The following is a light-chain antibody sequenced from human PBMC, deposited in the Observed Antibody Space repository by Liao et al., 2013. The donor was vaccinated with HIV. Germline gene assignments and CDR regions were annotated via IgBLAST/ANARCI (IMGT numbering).Light chain of an antibody. CDR1: ALPNQY. CDR3: QAWDSSAAVV. CDR2: KDT. J-gene: IGLJ2*01. Sequence: SYDLTQSSSVSVSPGQTARITCSGEALPNQYGYWYQQKPGQAPVLLIYKDTERPSGIPERFSGSNSGSTATLTISGTQAMDDADYFCQAWDSSAAVVFGGGTKLTVL. V-gene: IGLV3-1*01.